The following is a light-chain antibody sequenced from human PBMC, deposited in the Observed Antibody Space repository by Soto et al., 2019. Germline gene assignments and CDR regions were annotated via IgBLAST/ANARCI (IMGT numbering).Light chain of an antibody. Sequence: QSLLTQPPSVSGAPGQRVTISCTGSSSNIGAGYGVHWYQQLPEAAPKLLIYGRSNRPSGVPDRFSGSQSDTSASLTITGLQPEDEGDYYCQTADTSLSVVFGGGTKLTVL. V-gene: IGLV1-40*01. CDR1: SSNIGAGYG. CDR2: GRS. J-gene: IGLJ2*01. CDR3: QTADTSLSVV.